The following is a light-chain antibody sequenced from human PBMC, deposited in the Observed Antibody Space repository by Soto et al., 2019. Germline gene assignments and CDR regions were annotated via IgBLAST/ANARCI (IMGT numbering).Light chain of an antibody. CDR3: QQYGSSPRT. V-gene: IGKV3-20*01. CDR2: GAS. Sequence: EIVLTQSPGTLSLSPGERATLSCRASQSVSSTYLAWYQQKPGQAPRLLIYGASSRATGIPHRLSGSGSGTDFTLTISRLEPEDFAVYYCQQYGSSPRTFGQGTKVEIK. J-gene: IGKJ1*01. CDR1: QSVSSTY.